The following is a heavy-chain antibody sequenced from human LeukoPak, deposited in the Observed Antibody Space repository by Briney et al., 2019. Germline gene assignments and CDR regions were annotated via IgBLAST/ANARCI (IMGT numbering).Heavy chain of an antibody. J-gene: IGHJ3*02. CDR3: AKENFDWVVGAFDT. CDR1: GFTFSSYD. CDR2: ISYDGSNQ. Sequence: GGPLRLSCATSGFTFSSYDMHWARQPPAKALDWVAVISYDGSNQYYADSVKRRFTISRDNSKNTLYLQMNSLRAEDTAVYYCAKENFDWVVGAFDTWGQGTMVTVSS. D-gene: IGHD3-9*01. V-gene: IGHV3-30*18.